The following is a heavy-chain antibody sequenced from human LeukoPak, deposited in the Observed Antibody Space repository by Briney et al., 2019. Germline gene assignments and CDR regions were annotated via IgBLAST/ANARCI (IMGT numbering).Heavy chain of an antibody. V-gene: IGHV3-11*01. D-gene: IGHD3-10*01. Sequence: NPGGSLRLSCSASTFTFSGYYMSWIRQAPGKGLDWVSYISGSGRTIYYADSVKGRFTISRDNAKNSLYLQMNSLRAEDTALYYCAKDNDFGSGSYPLDYWGQGTLVTVSS. CDR3: AKDNDFGSGSYPLDY. J-gene: IGHJ4*02. CDR2: ISGSGRTI. CDR1: TFTFSGYY.